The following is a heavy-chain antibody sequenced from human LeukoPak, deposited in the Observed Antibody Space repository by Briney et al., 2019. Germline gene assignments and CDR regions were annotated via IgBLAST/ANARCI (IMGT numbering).Heavy chain of an antibody. D-gene: IGHD1-26*01. J-gene: IGHJ4*02. CDR1: GGSISSYY. CDR2: IYYSGST. Sequence: SETLSLTCTVSGGSISSYYWSWIRQPPGKGLEWIGYIYYSGSTNYNPSLKSRVTISVDTSKNQFSLKLSSVTAADTAVYYCASEDGSYPPYFDYWGQGTLVTVSS. V-gene: IGHV4-59*01. CDR3: ASEDGSYPPYFDY.